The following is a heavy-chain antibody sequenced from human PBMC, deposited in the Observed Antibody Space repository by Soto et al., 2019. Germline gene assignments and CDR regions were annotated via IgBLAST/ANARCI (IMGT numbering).Heavy chain of an antibody. J-gene: IGHJ6*02. D-gene: IGHD4-17*01. CDR3: ARDYGDYPRYYYYGMDV. CDR2: IYYSGST. V-gene: IGHV4-30-4*01. Sequence: SETLSLTCTDSGGSISRGDYYWGWIRQPAGKGLEWIGYIYYSGSTYYNPSLKSRVTISVDTSKNQFSLKLSSVTAADTAVYYCARDYGDYPRYYYYGMDVWGQGTTVTVSS. CDR1: GGSISRGDYY.